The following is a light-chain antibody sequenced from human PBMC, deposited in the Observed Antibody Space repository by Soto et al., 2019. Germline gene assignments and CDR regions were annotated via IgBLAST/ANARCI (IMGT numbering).Light chain of an antibody. Sequence: EVVMTQSPATLSVSPGERATLSCRASQSLSNNLAWYQQKPGQAPRLLIFGASTRATGVPARFSGSGSGTEFILTISSLQPEDFATYYCQHFNNWPPEVTFGVGTLVEIK. CDR3: QHFNNWPPEVT. V-gene: IGKV3-15*01. CDR2: GAS. CDR1: QSLSNN. J-gene: IGKJ4*01.